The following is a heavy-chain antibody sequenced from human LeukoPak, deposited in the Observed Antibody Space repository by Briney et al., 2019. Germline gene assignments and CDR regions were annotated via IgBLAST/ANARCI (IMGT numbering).Heavy chain of an antibody. CDR3: ARDGTLGASGSYYNLPY. J-gene: IGHJ4*02. CDR2: IWHDESKK. CDR1: GFTFSSYG. D-gene: IGHD3-10*01. Sequence: GGSLRLPCAASGFTFSSYGMHWVRQAPGKGLEWVAVIWHDESKKCYADSVEGRFTISRDTSKNTLYLQMNSLRVEDTAVYYCARDGTLGASGSYYNLPYWGQGTLVTVSS. V-gene: IGHV3-33*01.